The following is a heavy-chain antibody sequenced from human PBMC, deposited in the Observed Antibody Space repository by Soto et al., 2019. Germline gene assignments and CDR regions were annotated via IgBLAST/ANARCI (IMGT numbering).Heavy chain of an antibody. CDR3: ARWVEVSLDYLDS. CDR1: GGSISSSSYY. D-gene: IGHD2-15*01. Sequence: SETLSLTCTVSGGSISSSSYYWGWIRQPPGKGLEWIGSIFYSGSTYYNPSLKSRVTISVDTSKNQFSLNLNSVTAADTAVYYCARWVEVSLDYLDSWGQGIPVTVSS. J-gene: IGHJ4*02. CDR2: IFYSGST. V-gene: IGHV4-39*07.